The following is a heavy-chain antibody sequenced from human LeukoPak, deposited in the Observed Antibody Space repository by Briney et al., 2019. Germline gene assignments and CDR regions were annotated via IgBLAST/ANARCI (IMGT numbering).Heavy chain of an antibody. Sequence: GSLRLSCAASGFTFSSYAMSWVRQAPGKGLEWVSAIRGGGDRTHYADSVKGRFTISRDNSKNTLYLQMNSLRAEDTAVYYCAKERGLYVDTAASDYWGQGSLVTVSS. D-gene: IGHD5-18*01. J-gene: IGHJ4*02. CDR2: IRGGGDRT. CDR1: GFTFSSYA. CDR3: AKERGLYVDTAASDY. V-gene: IGHV3-23*01.